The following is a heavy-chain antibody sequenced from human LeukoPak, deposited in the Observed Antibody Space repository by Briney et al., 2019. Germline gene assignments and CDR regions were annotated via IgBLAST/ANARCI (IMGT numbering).Heavy chain of an antibody. CDR3: ARVPPGELPLDY. CDR2: INPSGGST. Sequence: ASVKVSCKASGYTFTSYYMHWVRQAPGQGLEWMGIINPSGGSTSYAQKFQGRVTMTRDTSTSTVYMELSSLTSDDTAVYYCARVPPGELPLDYWGQGTLVTVSS. V-gene: IGHV1-46*01. CDR1: GYTFTSYY. J-gene: IGHJ4*02. D-gene: IGHD1-26*01.